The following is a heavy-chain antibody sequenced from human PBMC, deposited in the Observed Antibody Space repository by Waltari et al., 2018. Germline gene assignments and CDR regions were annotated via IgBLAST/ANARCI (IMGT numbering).Heavy chain of an antibody. CDR2: SYYSGST. Sequence: QLQLQESGPGLVKPSETLSLTCTVSGGSISSSSYYWGWIRQPPGKGLEWIGSSYYSGSTYSNPSLTSRVTISVDTSKNQFSLKLSSVTAADTAVYYCARSGSPDYWGQGTLVTVSS. CDR3: ARSGSPDY. V-gene: IGHV4-39*07. D-gene: IGHD1-26*01. CDR1: GGSISSSSYY. J-gene: IGHJ4*02.